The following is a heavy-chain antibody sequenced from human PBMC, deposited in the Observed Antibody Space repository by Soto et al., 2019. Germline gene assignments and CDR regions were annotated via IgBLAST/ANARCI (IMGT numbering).Heavy chain of an antibody. CDR3: ASIAARPYYYYMDV. CDR1: GGSISSSNYY. Sequence: SETLSLTCTVSGGSISSSNYYWGWIRQPPGKGLEWIGSIYYSGSTYYNPSLKSRVTISVDTSKNQFSLKLSSVTAADTAVYYCASIAARPYYYYMDVWGKGTTVTVSS. V-gene: IGHV4-39*01. J-gene: IGHJ6*03. CDR2: IYYSGST. D-gene: IGHD6-6*01.